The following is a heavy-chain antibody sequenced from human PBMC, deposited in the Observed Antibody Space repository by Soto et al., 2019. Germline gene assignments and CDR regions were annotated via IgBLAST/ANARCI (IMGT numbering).Heavy chain of an antibody. J-gene: IGHJ4*02. V-gene: IGHV3-33*01. D-gene: IGHD6-19*01. CDR1: GFNFGNFG. CDR2: ISNDENIK. Sequence: GGSLRLSCVASGFNFGNFGMHWVRQAPGKGLEWLTVISNDENIKQDSVRGRFAIDRDNSKNTLYLHLTSLRAEDTAIYYCARGLSGVLDYWGQGTLVTVSS. CDR3: ARGLSGVLDY.